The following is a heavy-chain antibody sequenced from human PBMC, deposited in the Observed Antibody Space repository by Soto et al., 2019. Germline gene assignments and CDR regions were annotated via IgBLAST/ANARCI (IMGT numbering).Heavy chain of an antibody. Sequence: QMHLVQSGPEVRRPGSSVKVSCRASGGTFGDYGIDWVRQAPGHGLEWMGGILPVFRTARNAQKFEDRVSLTVDEVTNTAFMELNGLRPDDTATYYCARDDGEGGMDVWGQGTTVIVSS. V-gene: IGHV1-69*01. J-gene: IGHJ6*02. CDR2: ILPVFRTA. CDR1: GGTFGDYG. CDR3: ARDDGEGGMDV. D-gene: IGHD3-10*01.